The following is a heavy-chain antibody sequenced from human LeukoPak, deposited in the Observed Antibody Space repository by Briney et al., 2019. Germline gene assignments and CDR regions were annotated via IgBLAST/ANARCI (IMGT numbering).Heavy chain of an antibody. D-gene: IGHD3-10*01. V-gene: IGHV4-61*01. CDR3: AREPGRGYFDY. J-gene: IGHJ4*02. Sequence: PSETLSLTCTVSAGSFSSGSYYWSWIRQPPGKGLEWIGYIYYSGSTNYNPSLKSRVTISVDTSKNQFSLKLSSVTAADTAVYYCAREPGRGYFDYWGQGTLVTVSS. CDR2: IYYSGST. CDR1: AGSFSSGSYY.